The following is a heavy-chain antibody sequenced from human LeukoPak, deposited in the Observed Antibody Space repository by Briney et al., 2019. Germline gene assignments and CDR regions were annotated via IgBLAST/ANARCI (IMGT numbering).Heavy chain of an antibody. CDR2: IKQDGSEK. J-gene: IGHJ4*02. CDR3: ARVRSGSYYGLDY. Sequence: PGGSLRLSCAASGFTFSSYWMSWVRQAPGKGLEWVANIKQDGSEKYYVDSVKGRFTISRDNSKNTVYLQMGSLRTEDMAVYYCARVRSGSYYGLDYWGQGTLVTVSS. CDR1: GFTFSSYW. D-gene: IGHD1-26*01. V-gene: IGHV3-7*01.